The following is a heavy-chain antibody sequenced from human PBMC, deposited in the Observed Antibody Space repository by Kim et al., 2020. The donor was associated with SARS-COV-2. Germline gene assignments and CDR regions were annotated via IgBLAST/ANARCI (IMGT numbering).Heavy chain of an antibody. CDR2: ISYDGSNK. D-gene: IGHD6-19*01. Sequence: GGSLRLSCAASGFTFSSYGMHWVRQAPGKGLEWVAVISYDGSNKYYADSVKGRFTISRDNSKNTLYLQMNSLRAEDTAVYYCAKGSVSVAGFFDYWGQGTLVTVSS. CDR3: AKGSVSVAGFFDY. V-gene: IGHV3-30*18. J-gene: IGHJ4*02. CDR1: GFTFSSYG.